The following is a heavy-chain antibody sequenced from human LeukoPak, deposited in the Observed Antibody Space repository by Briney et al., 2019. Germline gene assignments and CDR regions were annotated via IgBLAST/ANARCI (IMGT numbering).Heavy chain of an antibody. CDR3: ARTGSSVHFDY. J-gene: IGHJ4*02. Sequence: PGGSLRLSCAASGFTFSSYWMSWVRQVPGKGLEWVANIKQDGSEKYYVDSVKGRFTISRDNAKNSLYLQMNSLRAEDTAVYYCARTGSSVHFDYWGQGTLVTVSS. CDR2: IKQDGSEK. V-gene: IGHV3-7*01. CDR1: GFTFSSYW. D-gene: IGHD2-15*01.